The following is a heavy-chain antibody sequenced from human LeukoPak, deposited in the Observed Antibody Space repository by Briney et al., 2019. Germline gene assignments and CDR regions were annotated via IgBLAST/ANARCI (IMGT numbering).Heavy chain of an antibody. J-gene: IGHJ4*02. CDR3: ARVRGSYANDY. D-gene: IGHD3-16*01. CDR2: ISSSSSYT. V-gene: IGHV3-11*06. Sequence: SGGSLRLSCAASGFTFSDYYMSWIRQAPGKGLEWVSYISSSSSYTKYADSVKGRFTISRDNAKNSLYLQMNSLRAEDTAVYYCARVRGSYANDYWGQGTLVTVSS. CDR1: GFTFSDYY.